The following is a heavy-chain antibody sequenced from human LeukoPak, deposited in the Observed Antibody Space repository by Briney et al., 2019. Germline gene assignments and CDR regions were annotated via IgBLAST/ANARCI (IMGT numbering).Heavy chain of an antibody. Sequence: ASVNVSCTASGGTFSSYAISWVRQAPGQGLEWMGGIIPIFGTANYAQKFQGRVTITADESTSTAYMELSSLRSEDTAVYYCAREDSDWKFDPWGQGTLVTVPS. CDR1: GGTFSSYA. D-gene: IGHD1-1*01. J-gene: IGHJ5*02. CDR2: IIPIFGTA. V-gene: IGHV1-69*13. CDR3: AREDSDWKFDP.